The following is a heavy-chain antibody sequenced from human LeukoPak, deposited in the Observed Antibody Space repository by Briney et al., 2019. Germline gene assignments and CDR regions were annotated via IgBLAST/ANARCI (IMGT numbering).Heavy chain of an antibody. D-gene: IGHD3-16*01. CDR1: GFTFRRYA. Sequence: GGSLRLSRAASGFTFRRYALSWVRQAPGKGLEWVSAISYSGCSTYYADSVKGRFTISRDNSKHTLYLQMNSLRAEDTAVYYCAKSGGSWTNYFDYWGQGTLVTVSS. CDR2: ISYSGCST. V-gene: IGHV3-23*01. J-gene: IGHJ4*02. CDR3: AKSGGSWTNYFDY.